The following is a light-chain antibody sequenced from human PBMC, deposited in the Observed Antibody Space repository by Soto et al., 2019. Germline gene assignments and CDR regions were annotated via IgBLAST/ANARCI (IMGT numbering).Light chain of an antibody. Sequence: DIVMTQSPLSLPVTPGEPASISCRSSQSLLDSNGYKYLNWYLRKPGQSPLLLIYLTSTRASGVLDRFSGSVSGTDFTLKISKVEADDVGVYYCMQALQSPFTFGPGTKVYIK. V-gene: IGKV2-28*01. CDR3: MQALQSPFT. CDR2: LTS. J-gene: IGKJ3*01. CDR1: QSLLDSNGYKY.